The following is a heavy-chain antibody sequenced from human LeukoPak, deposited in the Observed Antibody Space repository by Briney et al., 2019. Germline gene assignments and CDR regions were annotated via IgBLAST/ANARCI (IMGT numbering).Heavy chain of an antibody. D-gene: IGHD2-2*03. V-gene: IGHV4-59*01. Sequence: SETLSLTCTVSGGSISSYYWSWIRQPPGKGLEWIGYIYYSGSTNYNPSLKSRVTISVDTSKNQFSLKLSSVTAADTAVYYCARSRSIGYCSSTSCYGDAFDIWGQGTMVTVSS. CDR3: ARSRSIGYCSSTSCYGDAFDI. J-gene: IGHJ3*02. CDR2: IYYSGST. CDR1: GGSISSYY.